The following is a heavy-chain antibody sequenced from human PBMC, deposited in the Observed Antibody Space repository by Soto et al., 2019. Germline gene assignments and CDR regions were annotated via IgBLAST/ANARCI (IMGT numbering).Heavy chain of an antibody. D-gene: IGHD3-3*01. CDR3: AAGAIFGVVPLDY. CDR2: IYHSGST. Sequence: QLQLQESGSGLVKPSQTLSLTCAVSGGSISSGGYSWSWIRQPPGKGLEWIGYIYHSGSTYYNPSXXXRXXISVDRSTNQFSLKLSSVTAADTAVYSCAAGAIFGVVPLDYWGQGTLVTVSS. V-gene: IGHV4-30-2*01. J-gene: IGHJ4*02. CDR1: GGSISSGGYS.